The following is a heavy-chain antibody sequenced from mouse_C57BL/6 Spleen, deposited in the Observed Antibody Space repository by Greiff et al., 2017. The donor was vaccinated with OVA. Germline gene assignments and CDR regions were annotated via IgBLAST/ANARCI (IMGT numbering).Heavy chain of an antibody. Sequence: QVQLKASGPGLVAPSQSLSITCPFSVFSLTSYAISWVRQPPGKGQEWLGVIWTGGGTKYKSALKSRLSISKDNSKSQVFLKMNSLQTDDTARYYCASNYYYGSSFWYFDVWGTGTTVTVSS. V-gene: IGHV2-9-1*01. CDR2: IWTGGGT. CDR3: ASNYYYGSSFWYFDV. D-gene: IGHD1-1*01. CDR1: VFSLTSYA. J-gene: IGHJ1*03.